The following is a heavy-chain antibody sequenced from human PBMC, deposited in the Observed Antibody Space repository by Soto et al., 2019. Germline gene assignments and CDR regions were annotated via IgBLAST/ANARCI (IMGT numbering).Heavy chain of an antibody. D-gene: IGHD3-22*01. J-gene: IGHJ3*01. CDR1: GYSISSGYY. CDR3: ARGNTYYYDSSFDF. Sequence: PSETLSLTCAVSGYSISSGYYWGWIRQPPGKGLEWIGSIYHSGSTYYNPSLKSRVTISVDTSKNQFSLKLSSVTAADTAVYYCARGNTYYYDSSFDFWGQGTMVTVSS. V-gene: IGHV4-38-2*01. CDR2: IYHSGST.